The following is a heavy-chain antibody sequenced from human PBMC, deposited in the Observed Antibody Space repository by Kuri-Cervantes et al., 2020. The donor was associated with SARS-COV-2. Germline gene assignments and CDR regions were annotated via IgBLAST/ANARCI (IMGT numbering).Heavy chain of an antibody. CDR1: GGSISSYY. CDR3: ARDPIAAAGTRLYYYYGMDV. Sequence: SETLSLTCTVSGGSISSYYWSWIRQPAGKGLEWIGRIYTSGSTNYNPSLKSRVTMSVDTSKNQFSLKLSSVTAADTAVYYCARDPIAAAGTRLYYYYGMDVWAKGPRSPSP. V-gene: IGHV4-4*07. J-gene: IGHJ6*02. D-gene: IGHD6-13*01. CDR2: IYTSGST.